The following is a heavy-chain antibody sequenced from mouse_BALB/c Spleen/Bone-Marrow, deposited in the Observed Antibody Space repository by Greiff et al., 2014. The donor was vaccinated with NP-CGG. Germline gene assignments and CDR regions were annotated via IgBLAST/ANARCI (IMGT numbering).Heavy chain of an antibody. J-gene: IGHJ4*01. CDR3: SRGRRDALDY. CDR1: GYTFTSYY. V-gene: IGHV1S81*02. Sequence: VQLQQSGAELVKPGASVKLSCKASGYTFTSYYMYWVKQRPGQGLEWFGEINPSNGGTNFNEKFKSKATLTVDKSSSTAYMQLNSLTSEDSAVYYWSRGRRDALDYWGQGTSVTVSS. CDR2: INPSNGGT.